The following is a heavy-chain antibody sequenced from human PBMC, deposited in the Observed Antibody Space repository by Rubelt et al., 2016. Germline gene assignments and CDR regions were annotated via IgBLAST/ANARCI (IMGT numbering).Heavy chain of an antibody. Sequence: QVQLQQSGPGLVTPSETLSLTCAVYGGSFSGYSWTWIRQPPGKGLEWLGDLDHSGNTDYIPSLQSRVRLSVDTPKKQIYLKMSSVTAADTAVYYCARHDTGSFLFDFWGQGTPVTVSS. J-gene: IGHJ4*02. D-gene: IGHD1-26*01. CDR1: GGSFSGYS. V-gene: IGHV4-34*01. CDR3: ARHDTGSFLFDF. CDR2: LDHSGNT.